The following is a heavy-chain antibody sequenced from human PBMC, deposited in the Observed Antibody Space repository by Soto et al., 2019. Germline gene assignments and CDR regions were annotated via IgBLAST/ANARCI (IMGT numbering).Heavy chain of an antibody. CDR2: IYYSGTT. CDR3: AASCVACGGFNYYGMDV. V-gene: IGHV4-31*03. CDR1: GGSISSGGYY. Sequence: SETLSLTCTVSGGSISSGGYYWYWIRQHPGKGLEWIGYIYYSGTTYYNPSLKSRVTISVDTSKNQFSLKLSTVTAADTAVYYCAASCVACGGFNYYGMDVWGQGTTVTVSS. D-gene: IGHD2-21*01. J-gene: IGHJ6*02.